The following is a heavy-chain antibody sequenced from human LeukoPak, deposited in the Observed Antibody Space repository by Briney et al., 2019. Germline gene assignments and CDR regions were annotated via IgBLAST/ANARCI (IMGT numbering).Heavy chain of an antibody. CDR3: ARYDHAPSYYYYYMDV. D-gene: IGHD1-14*01. V-gene: IGHV4-59*01. CDR1: GDSISRYY. Sequence: PSETLSLTCTVSGDSISRYYWSWIRQSPGQGLEWIGYYGGRTTYNPYLKSRVTMPADTSKNQFSLKLTSVTAADTAVYYCARYDHAPSYYYYYMDVWGKGTTVTVPS. J-gene: IGHJ6*03. CDR2: YYGGRT.